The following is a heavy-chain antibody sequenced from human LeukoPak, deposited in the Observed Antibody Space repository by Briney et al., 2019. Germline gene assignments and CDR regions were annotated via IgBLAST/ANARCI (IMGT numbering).Heavy chain of an antibody. Sequence: ASVKVSCKASGYTFTSYGISWVRQAPGQGLEWMGWISAYNGNTNYAQKLQGRVTMTTDTSTSTAYMELRSLRSDDTAVYYCARVDRYSSGWSNFDYWGQGTLVTVSS. CDR1: GYTFTSYG. V-gene: IGHV1-18*01. CDR2: ISAYNGNT. D-gene: IGHD6-19*01. J-gene: IGHJ4*02. CDR3: ARVDRYSSGWSNFDY.